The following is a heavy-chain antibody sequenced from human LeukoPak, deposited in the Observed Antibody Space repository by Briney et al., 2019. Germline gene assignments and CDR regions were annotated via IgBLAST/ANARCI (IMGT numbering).Heavy chain of an antibody. Sequence: PSETLSLTCTVSGGSISSYYWSWIRQPAGKGLEWIGRIYTSGSTNYNPSLKSRVTMSVDTSKNQFSLKLSSVTAADTAVYYCARDRVPSIVLKADDAFDIWGQGTMVTVSS. D-gene: IGHD2-8*01. V-gene: IGHV4-4*07. CDR3: ARDRVPSIVLKADDAFDI. CDR1: GGSISSYY. CDR2: IYTSGST. J-gene: IGHJ3*02.